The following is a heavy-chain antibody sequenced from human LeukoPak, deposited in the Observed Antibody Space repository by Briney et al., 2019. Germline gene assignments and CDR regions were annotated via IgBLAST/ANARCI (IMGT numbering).Heavy chain of an antibody. Sequence: SETLSLTCTVSGDSISSYNHYWGWFRQPPGKGLEWLGSICYGGSTHDNPSLKSRVTISVDTSKNQFSLRVTSATAADTAVYYCARMMYGNGWNRYYFDYWGQGTLVTVSS. CDR3: ARMMYGNGWNRYYFDY. J-gene: IGHJ4*02. V-gene: IGHV4-39*01. D-gene: IGHD6-19*01. CDR2: ICYGGST. CDR1: GDSISSYNHY.